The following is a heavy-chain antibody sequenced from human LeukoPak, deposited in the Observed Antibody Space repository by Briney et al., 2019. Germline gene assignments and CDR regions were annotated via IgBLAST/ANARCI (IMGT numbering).Heavy chain of an antibody. CDR1: GFIFSNYA. D-gene: IGHD2-2*01. CDR2: ISQSGGRST. V-gene: IGHV3-23*01. CDR3: ARDLGCSTSSCRYNWFDP. J-gene: IGHJ5*02. Sequence: PGGSLRLSCAASGFIFSNYAMTWVRQAPGEGLEWVAFISQSGGRSTDYADSVRGRFTISRDNSEDTLYLQMNSLRAEDTAVYHCARDLGCSTSSCRYNWFDPWGQGTLVTVSS.